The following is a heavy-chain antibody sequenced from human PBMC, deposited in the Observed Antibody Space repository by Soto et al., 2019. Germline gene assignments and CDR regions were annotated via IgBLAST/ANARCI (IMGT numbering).Heavy chain of an antibody. CDR1: GFTVSNNY. Sequence: EVQLVESGGGLIQPGGSLRLSCAVSGFTVSNNYMSWVRQAPGKGLEGVSVIYSGGYTAYGDSVKGRFTISRDNSKNTLYLQMNSLRADDTAVYYCARGPRVVWVVPTAQRDVFDIWGQGTMVTVSS. CDR2: IYSGGYT. J-gene: IGHJ3*02. V-gene: IGHV3-53*01. CDR3: ARGPRVVWVVPTAQRDVFDI. D-gene: IGHD2-2*01.